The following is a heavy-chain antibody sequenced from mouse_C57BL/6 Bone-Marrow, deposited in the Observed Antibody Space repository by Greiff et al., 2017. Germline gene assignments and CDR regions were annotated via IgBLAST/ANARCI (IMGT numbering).Heavy chain of an antibody. CDR2: IRNKANGYTT. D-gene: IGHD2-4*01. J-gene: IGHJ1*03. Sequence: EVKVEESGGGLVQPGGSLSLSCAASGFTFTDYYMSWVRQPPGKALEWLGFIRNKANGYTTEYSASVKGRFTISRDNSQSILYLQMNALRAEDSATYYCARYRDYDVHWYFDVWGTGTTVTVSS. CDR1: GFTFTDYY. V-gene: IGHV7-3*01. CDR3: ARYRDYDVHWYFDV.